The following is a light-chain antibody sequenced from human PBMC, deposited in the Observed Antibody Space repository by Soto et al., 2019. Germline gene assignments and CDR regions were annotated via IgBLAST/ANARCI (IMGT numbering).Light chain of an antibody. J-gene: IGLJ1*01. CDR2: GVS. CDR1: SSDVGGYNY. CDR3: SSYTDTSPDV. V-gene: IGLV2-14*01. Sequence: QSALTQPASVSGADGQSITISCTGTSSDVGGYNYVSWYQQRPGKAPKLMIYGVSNRPSGVSTRFSGSKSGNTASLTISGLQGDEEADYYCSSYTDTSPDVFVTGTKLTVL.